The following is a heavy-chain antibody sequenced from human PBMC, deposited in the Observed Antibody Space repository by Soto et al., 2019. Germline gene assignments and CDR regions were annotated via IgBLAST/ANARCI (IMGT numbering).Heavy chain of an antibody. Sequence: QVQLQESGPGLVKPSQTLSLTCTVSGAAISSGRSYWSWIRQHPGKGREWIGYMFYSGSTYYHPPLKSRVNTSADTSKNQFSLRLSSVTPADTAMYYCARDNGYGHFDSWGQGTLVTVSS. J-gene: IGHJ4*02. V-gene: IGHV4-31*03. CDR3: ARDNGYGHFDS. CDR1: GAAISSGRSY. CDR2: MFYSGST. D-gene: IGHD5-12*01.